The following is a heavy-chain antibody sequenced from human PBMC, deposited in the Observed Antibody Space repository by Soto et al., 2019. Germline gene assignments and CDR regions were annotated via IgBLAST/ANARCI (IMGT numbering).Heavy chain of an antibody. CDR2: ISSDGSNI. J-gene: IGHJ4*02. CDR1: GFTFSSYW. D-gene: IGHD5-18*01. Sequence: EVQLVESGGGFVQPGGSLRLSCAASGFTFSSYWMHWVRQAPGAGPVWVSRISSDGSNIYYADSVKGRFTVSRDNAKNTMYLQMSSLRADDTAVYYCGRSREGYSYFEHWGQGILFIVSS. CDR3: GRSREGYSYFEH. V-gene: IGHV3-74*01.